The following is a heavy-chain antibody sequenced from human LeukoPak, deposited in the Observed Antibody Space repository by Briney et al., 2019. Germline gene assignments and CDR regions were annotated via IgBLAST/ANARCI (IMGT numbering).Heavy chain of an antibody. CDR2: TYYRSKWYN. CDR1: GDSFSSNSAA. J-gene: IGHJ3*02. Sequence: SQTLSLTCAISGDSFSSNSAAWNGIRQSPSRGLEWLGRTYYRSKWYNDSAVSVKSRITINPDTSKNQFSLQLNSVTPEDTAVYYCAREAQYYYGSGSDYKGLVDAFDIWGQGKMGTVSS. CDR3: AREAQYYYGSGSDYKGLVDAFDI. D-gene: IGHD3-10*01. V-gene: IGHV6-1*01.